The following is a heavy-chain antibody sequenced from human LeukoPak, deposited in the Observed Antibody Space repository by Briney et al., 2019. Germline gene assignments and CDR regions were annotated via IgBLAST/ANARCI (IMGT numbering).Heavy chain of an antibody. Sequence: SETLSLTCTVSGGSISSSSYYWGWIRQPPGKGLEWIGSIYYSGSTNYNPSLKSRVTISVDTSKNQFSLKLSSVTAADTAVYYCARLPRTRGVWSGYFSTDYWGQGTLVTVSS. CDR1: GGSISSSSYY. V-gene: IGHV4-39*07. CDR3: ARLPRTRGVWSGYFSTDY. CDR2: IYYSGST. J-gene: IGHJ4*02. D-gene: IGHD3-3*01.